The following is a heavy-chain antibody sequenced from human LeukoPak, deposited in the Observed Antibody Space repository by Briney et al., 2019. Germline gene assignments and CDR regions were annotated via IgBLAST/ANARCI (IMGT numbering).Heavy chain of an antibody. D-gene: IGHD3-22*01. CDR2: ISRSGSYI. CDR3: ARGALYDSSGNRYVQP. CDR1: GFSFNFYT. Sequence: GGSLRLSCAASGFSFNFYTMTGVRQAPGKGLEWVSSISRSGSYISQAASLKGRFTMSRDNAQNSLYLQMNSLRAEDTAVYYCARGALYDSSGNRYVQPWGQGNLVTVSS. V-gene: IGHV3-21*01. J-gene: IGHJ1*01.